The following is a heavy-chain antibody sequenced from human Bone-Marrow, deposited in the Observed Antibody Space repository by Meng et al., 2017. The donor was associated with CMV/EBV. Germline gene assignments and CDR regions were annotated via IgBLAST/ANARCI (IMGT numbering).Heavy chain of an antibody. V-gene: IGHV3-74*03. CDR3: GRDIVGHTVDY. Sequence: GESLKISCAASGFAFSTYWMHWVRQAPGKGLVWVSRIDSDGTVTTYGDSVKGRFTVSRDNVQNTMYLQMSSLRAEDTAVYFCGRDIVGHTVDYWGQGTRVTVSS. D-gene: IGHD1-26*01. J-gene: IGHJ4*02. CDR1: GFAFSTYW. CDR2: IDSDGTVT.